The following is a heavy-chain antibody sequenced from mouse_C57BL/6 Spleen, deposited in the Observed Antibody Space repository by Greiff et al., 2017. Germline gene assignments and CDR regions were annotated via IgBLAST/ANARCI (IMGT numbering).Heavy chain of an antibody. CDR3: ARGYDGYYRDC. D-gene: IGHD2-3*01. Sequence: QVQLQQPGAELVKPGAPVKLSCKASGYTFTRYWMHWVKQRPGPGLERIGMIHPNSGSTSDNGKFKGKGTLTVDKASSTAYMQLSSLTSEDSAVYYCARGYDGYYRDCGGQGTTLTVSS. CDR1: GYTFTRYW. CDR2: IHPNSGST. V-gene: IGHV1-64*01. J-gene: IGHJ2*01.